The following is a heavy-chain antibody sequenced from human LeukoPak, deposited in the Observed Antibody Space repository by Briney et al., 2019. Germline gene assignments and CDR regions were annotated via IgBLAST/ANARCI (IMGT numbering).Heavy chain of an antibody. J-gene: IGHJ4*02. CDR2: IYTGGNT. D-gene: IGHD7-27*01. Sequence: GGSLRLSCATSGFNMNANYMSWVRQAPGKGLEWVSVIYTGGNTDYAESVRGRFTISRDNSKQTLYLQMNSLRVEDTAVYYCARDSSNWGIFDYWGRGTLVSVSS. CDR1: GFNMNANY. V-gene: IGHV3-66*01. CDR3: ARDSSNWGIFDY.